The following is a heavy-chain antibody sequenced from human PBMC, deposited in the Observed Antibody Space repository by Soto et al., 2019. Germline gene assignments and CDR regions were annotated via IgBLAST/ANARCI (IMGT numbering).Heavy chain of an antibody. CDR2: INAGNGNT. V-gene: IGHV1-3*01. CDR1: GYTFTSYA. Sequence: QVQLVQSGAEVKKPGASVKVSCKASGYTFTSYAMHWVRQAPGQRLEWMGWINAGNGNTKYSQKFQGRVTITRDTXAXTAXMGLSRLRSEATAVDYCARGRYYYDSSGYPTPSDHWGQGTLVTVSS. D-gene: IGHD3-22*01. CDR3: ARGRYYYDSSGYPTPSDH. J-gene: IGHJ4*02.